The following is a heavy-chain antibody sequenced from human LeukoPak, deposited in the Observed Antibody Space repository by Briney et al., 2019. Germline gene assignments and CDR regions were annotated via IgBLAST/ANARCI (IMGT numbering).Heavy chain of an antibody. CDR3: AKARTDNAWGSYRYGSSIDK. CDR2: LSFDGGNE. CDR1: GFTFNICG. Sequence: PGGSLRLSCAASGFTFNICGMHWLRQAPGKGLEWLAILSFDGGNEYYVDSVKGRFTISRDNSKNTLYLQMNSLRVEDTAVYYCAKARTDNAWGSYRYGSSIDKWGQGTLVTVSS. J-gene: IGHJ4*02. V-gene: IGHV3-30*18. D-gene: IGHD3-16*02.